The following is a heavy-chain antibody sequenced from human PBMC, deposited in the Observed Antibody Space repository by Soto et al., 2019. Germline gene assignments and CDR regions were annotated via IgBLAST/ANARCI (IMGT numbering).Heavy chain of an antibody. CDR1: GGSISSGGYY. Sequence: QVQLQESGPGLVKPSQTLSLTCTFSGGSISSGGYYWSWIRQHPGKGLEWIGYIYYSGSTYYNPSLKSRVTTSVDTSKNQFSLKLSSVPAADTAVYYCARDRGSGGDECRWFDPWGQGTLVTVSS. CDR3: ARDRGSGGDECRWFDP. D-gene: IGHD2-15*01. CDR2: IYYSGST. J-gene: IGHJ5*02. V-gene: IGHV4-31*03.